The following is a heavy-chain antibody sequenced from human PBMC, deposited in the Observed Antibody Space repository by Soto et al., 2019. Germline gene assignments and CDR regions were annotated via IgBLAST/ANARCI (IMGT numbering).Heavy chain of an antibody. D-gene: IGHD1-26*01. CDR3: ARDRNSGSYFDY. J-gene: IGHJ4*02. V-gene: IGHV4-59*01. CDR1: GGSISSYY. Sequence: LSLTCTVSGGSISSYYWSWIRQPPGKGLEWIGYIYYSGSTNYNPSLKGRVTISVDTSKNQFSLKLSSVTAADTAVYYCARDRNSGSYFDYWGQGTLVTVSS. CDR2: IYYSGST.